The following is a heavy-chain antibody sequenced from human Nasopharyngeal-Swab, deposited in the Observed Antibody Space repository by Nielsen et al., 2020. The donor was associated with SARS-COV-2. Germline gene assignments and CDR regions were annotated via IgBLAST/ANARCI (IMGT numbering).Heavy chain of an antibody. CDR2: ISGAGYST. J-gene: IGHJ5*02. CDR3: AKGDYLDDYINYGDWFDP. D-gene: IGHD4-11*01. Sequence: GESLKISCVASGFTFSSYAMSWVRQAPGKGLDWVSAISGAGYSTYYADSVKGRFTISRDNSKNTLYLQMNSLRAEDTALYYCAKGDYLDDYINYGDWFDPWGLGTLVTVSS. V-gene: IGHV3-23*01. CDR1: GFTFSSYA.